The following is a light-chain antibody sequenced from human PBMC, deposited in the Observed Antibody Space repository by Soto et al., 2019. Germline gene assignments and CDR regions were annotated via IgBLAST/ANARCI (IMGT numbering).Light chain of an antibody. CDR3: SSYTSTSTLYV. J-gene: IGLJ1*01. Sequence: QSALTQPASVSGSPGQSITISCTGTSSDVGGYDYVAWYQQDPGKAPKLMISDVANRPSGVSDRFSGSKSGNTASLTISGLQAEDEADYYCSSYTSTSTLYVFGTGTKPTVL. CDR1: SSDVGGYDY. V-gene: IGLV2-14*01. CDR2: DVA.